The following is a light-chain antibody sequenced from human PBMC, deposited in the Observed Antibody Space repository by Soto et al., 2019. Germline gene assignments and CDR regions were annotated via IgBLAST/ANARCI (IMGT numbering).Light chain of an antibody. Sequence: QSVLTQPPSVSAAPGQTVTISCSGSSSNIGNNYVSWYQQLPGTAPKLLIYDNNKRPSGIPDRFSSSKSGTSATLGITGLQTGDEADYYCGTWDSSGLVFGGGTKLTVL. CDR3: GTWDSSGLV. J-gene: IGLJ2*01. CDR2: DNN. CDR1: SSNIGNNY. V-gene: IGLV1-51*01.